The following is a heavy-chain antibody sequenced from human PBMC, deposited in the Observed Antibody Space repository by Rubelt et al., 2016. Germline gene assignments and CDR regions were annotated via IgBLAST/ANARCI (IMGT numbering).Heavy chain of an antibody. CDR1: GYTFTSYG. J-gene: IGHJ4*02. Sequence: QVQLVQSVPEVKKPGASVKVSCRASGYTFTSYGISWVRQAPGPGLEWMGWISAYNGNTNYEQKFQGRVTMTTETCTGTVYMGLRSLRSDDTAVYYCARNKIGSGWYDYWGQGTLVTVSS. CDR3: ARNKIGSGWYDY. CDR2: ISAYNGNT. D-gene: IGHD6-19*01. V-gene: IGHV1-18*01.